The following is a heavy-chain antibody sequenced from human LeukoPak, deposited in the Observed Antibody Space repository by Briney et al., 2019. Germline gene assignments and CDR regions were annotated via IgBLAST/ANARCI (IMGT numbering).Heavy chain of an antibody. D-gene: IGHD4-17*01. CDR3: ARTAPVTPYYFDY. J-gene: IGHJ4*02. CDR1: GYTFTGYY. V-gene: IGHV1-2*02. Sequence: GASVKVSCKASGYTFTGYYMHWVRQAPGQGLEWMGWINPNSGGTNYAQKFQGRVTMTRDTSISTAYMELSRLRSDDTAVYYCARTAPVTPYYFDYWGQGTPVTVSS. CDR2: INPNSGGT.